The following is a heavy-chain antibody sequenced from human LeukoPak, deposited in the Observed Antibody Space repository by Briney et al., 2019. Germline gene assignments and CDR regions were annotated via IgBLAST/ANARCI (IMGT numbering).Heavy chain of an antibody. J-gene: IGHJ5*02. CDR1: GGSISSSSYY. CDR2: IYYSGST. Sequence: SETLSLTCTVSGGSISSSSYYWGWIRQPPGKGLEWIGSIYYSGSTYYNPSLKSRVTISVDTSKNQFSLMLSSVTAADTAVYYCARMWMINHHWFDPWGQGTLVTVSS. CDR3: ARMWMINHHWFDP. V-gene: IGHV4-39*01. D-gene: IGHD3-16*01.